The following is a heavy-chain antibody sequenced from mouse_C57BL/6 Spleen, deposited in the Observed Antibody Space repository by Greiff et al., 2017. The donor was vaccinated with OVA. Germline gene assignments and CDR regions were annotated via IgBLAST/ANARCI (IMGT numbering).Heavy chain of an antibody. CDR3: ASGYRNPFDY. V-gene: IGHV1-39*01. J-gene: IGHJ3*01. Sequence: EVQLLESGPELVKPGASVKISCKASGYSFTDYYMNWVKQSPGQSLEWIGVINPYYGTTSYNQKFKGKATLTVDPSSSTAYMQLSSLTSEDSAVYYGASGYRNPFDYWGQGTPVTVSA. CDR2: INPYYGTT. CDR1: GYSFTDYY. D-gene: IGHD1-2*01.